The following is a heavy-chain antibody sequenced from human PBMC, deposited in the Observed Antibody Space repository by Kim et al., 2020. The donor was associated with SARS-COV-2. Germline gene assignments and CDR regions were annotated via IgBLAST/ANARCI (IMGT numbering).Heavy chain of an antibody. CDR1: GFTFSRYA. V-gene: IGHV3-23*01. CDR2: ISSSGGST. Sequence: GGSLRLSCAASGFTFSRYAMSWVRQAPGKGLEWVSAISSSGGSTYYAGSVKSRFTISRDKYKNTMYMQMNSLRAEDTAVYYCAKESGNDYGDQLDYWGQGTLVTVSS. CDR3: AKESGNDYGDQLDY. J-gene: IGHJ4*02. D-gene: IGHD4-17*01.